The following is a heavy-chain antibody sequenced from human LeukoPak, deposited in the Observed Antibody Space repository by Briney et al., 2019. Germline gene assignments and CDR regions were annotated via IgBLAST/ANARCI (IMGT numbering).Heavy chain of an antibody. V-gene: IGHV1-69*13. D-gene: IGHD6-13*01. Sequence: SVNVSCKASGGTFSSYAISWVRQAPGQGLEWMGGIIPIFGTANYAQKFQGRVTITADESTSTAYMELSSLRSEDTAVYYCARDTEREGSSPKYYFDYWGQGTLVTVSS. J-gene: IGHJ4*02. CDR2: IIPIFGTA. CDR1: GGTFSSYA. CDR3: ARDTEREGSSPKYYFDY.